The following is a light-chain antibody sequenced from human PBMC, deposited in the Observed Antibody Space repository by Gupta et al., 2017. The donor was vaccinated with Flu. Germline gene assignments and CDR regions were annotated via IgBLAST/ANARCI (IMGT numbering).Light chain of an antibody. J-gene: IGKJ2*01. Sequence: VVITQSPLSLAVTPGQPASISCRSSQSLVYTDGDTYLNWFHQRPGQPPRHLIYKVSNRESGVPDRFSGSGSGTDFTLHISRVEAEDVGYYYCRQGKHWPYPFGQGTKLEIK. CDR2: KVS. CDR3: RQGKHWPYP. V-gene: IGKV2-30*01. CDR1: QSLVYTDGDTY.